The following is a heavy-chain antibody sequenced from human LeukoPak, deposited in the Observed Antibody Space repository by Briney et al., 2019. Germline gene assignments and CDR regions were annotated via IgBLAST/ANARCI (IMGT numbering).Heavy chain of an antibody. Sequence: SETLSLTCTVSDDSFSSHYWTWIRQPPGKGLEWIGYISYIGSTNYNPSLKSRVTISIDTSKNQFSLKLTSVTAADTAVYYCARDLVTVTKGFDIWGQGTMVSVSS. CDR2: ISYIGST. CDR1: DDSFSSHY. J-gene: IGHJ3*02. CDR3: ARDLVTVTKGFDI. V-gene: IGHV4-59*11. D-gene: IGHD4-17*01.